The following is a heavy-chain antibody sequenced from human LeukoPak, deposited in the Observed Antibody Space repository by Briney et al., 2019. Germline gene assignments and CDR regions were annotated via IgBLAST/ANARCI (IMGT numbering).Heavy chain of an antibody. CDR1: GYDFSTHW. CDR3: ARWQQLADNDAFDI. V-gene: IGHV5-51*01. Sequence: GESLKISCQTSGYDFSTHWIGWVRQVPGKGLEWMGVIYPADPDVRYSPSFQGQVTISADKSTGTAYLQWSSLKASDTAMYYCARWQQLADNDAFDIWGQGTMVTVSS. CDR2: IYPADPDV. J-gene: IGHJ3*02. D-gene: IGHD6-13*01.